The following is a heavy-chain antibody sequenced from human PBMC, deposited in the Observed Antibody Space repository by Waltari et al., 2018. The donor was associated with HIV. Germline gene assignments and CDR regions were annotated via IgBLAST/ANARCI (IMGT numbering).Heavy chain of an antibody. CDR2: ISSTSTTI. Sequence: EVPLVESGGGPVQPGGSLRLSCAASGFTFSTYGMNGVRQAPGKGLEWISYISSTSTTIFYADPVKGRFTISRDNAKNSLDLQMNNLRAEDTAVYYCARDITLTPGPDYWGQGTLVTVSS. CDR3: ARDITLTPGPDY. CDR1: GFTFSTYG. D-gene: IGHD3-16*01. V-gene: IGHV3-48*01. J-gene: IGHJ4*02.